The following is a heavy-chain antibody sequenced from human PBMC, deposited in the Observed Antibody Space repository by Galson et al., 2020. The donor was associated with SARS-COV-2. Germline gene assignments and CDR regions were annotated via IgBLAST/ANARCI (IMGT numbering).Heavy chain of an antibody. Sequence: GGSLRLSCAASGFTFSSYTMNWVRQAPGKGLAWVSSISSSSSYIYYADSVKGRFTISRDNAKKSLYLQMNSLRAEDTAVYFCARGSQDYMDVWGKGTTVTISS. CDR1: GFTFSSYT. V-gene: IGHV3-21*01. CDR3: ARGSQDYMDV. J-gene: IGHJ6*03. CDR2: ISSSSSYI.